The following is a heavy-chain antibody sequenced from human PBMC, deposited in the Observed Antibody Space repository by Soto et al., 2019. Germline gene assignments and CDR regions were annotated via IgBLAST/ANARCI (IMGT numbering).Heavy chain of an antibody. J-gene: IGHJ6*02. CDR1: GFSLSADGVG. V-gene: IGHV2-5*02. Sequence: QITLKESGPTLVKPTQTLTLTCTFSGFSLSADGVGVGWIRQPPGKALEWLVLIYWDDDKRYSPSLESRLTIIKDTSRNQVVLTMTNMDLVDTASYYCAHSRAPRVLDVWGQGTTVTVSS. CDR3: AHSRAPRVLDV. CDR2: IYWDDDK. D-gene: IGHD2-8*01.